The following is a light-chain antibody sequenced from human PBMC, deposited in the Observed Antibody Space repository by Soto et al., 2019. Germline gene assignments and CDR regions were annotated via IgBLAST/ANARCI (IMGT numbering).Light chain of an antibody. V-gene: IGKV3-20*01. CDR1: QSVSSSF. CDR3: QKYNSAPRT. J-gene: IGKJ1*01. CDR2: GAS. Sequence: EIVLTQSPGTLSLSPGERATLSCRASQSVSSSFLAWYQQKPGQAPRLLISGASTRATGIPDRFSGSGSGTDFTLTISSLQPDDVAVYYCQKYNSAPRTFGQGTKVE.